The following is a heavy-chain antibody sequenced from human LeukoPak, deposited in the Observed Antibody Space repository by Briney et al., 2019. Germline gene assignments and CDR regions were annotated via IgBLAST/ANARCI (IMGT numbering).Heavy chain of an antibody. V-gene: IGHV1-2*02. CDR1: GYTFIGYY. Sequence: GASVKVSCKASGYTFIGYYMNWVRQAPGQGLEGMGWINPYSGDTNYAQNFRGRLTMTRDTSIRTVYMDLSGLISDDTAIYYCAKMGNCDSSGCTPADYWGRGTLVTVSS. J-gene: IGHJ4*02. CDR2: INPYSGDT. D-gene: IGHD2-15*01. CDR3: AKMGNCDSSGCTPADY.